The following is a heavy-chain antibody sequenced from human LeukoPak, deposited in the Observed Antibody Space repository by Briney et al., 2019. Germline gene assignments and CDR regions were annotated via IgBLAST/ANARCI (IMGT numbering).Heavy chain of an antibody. Sequence: ASVKVSCKASGYTFTSYYMHWVRQAPGQGLEWMGIINPSGGSASYAQKFRGRVTMTRDMSTSTVCMELSSLRSEDTAVYYCARSPGGRIAAAGSFDYRGQGTLVTVSS. V-gene: IGHV1-46*01. CDR2: INPSGGSA. CDR1: GYTFTSYY. J-gene: IGHJ4*02. D-gene: IGHD6-13*01. CDR3: ARSPGGRIAAAGSFDY.